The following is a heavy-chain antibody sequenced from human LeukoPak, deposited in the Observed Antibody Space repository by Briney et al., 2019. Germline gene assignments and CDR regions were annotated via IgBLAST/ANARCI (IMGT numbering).Heavy chain of an antibody. CDR3: ARDSTVQLRSSYWYFDL. J-gene: IGHJ2*01. Sequence: SETLSLTCAVSGYSISSGHYWGWIRQPPGKGLEWIGHIYHSGSTYYNPSLKSRVTISVDTSKNQFSLKLSSVTAADTAVYYCARDSTVQLRSSYWYFDLWGRGTLVTVSS. CDR2: IYHSGST. CDR1: GYSISSGHY. V-gene: IGHV4-38-2*02. D-gene: IGHD1-1*01.